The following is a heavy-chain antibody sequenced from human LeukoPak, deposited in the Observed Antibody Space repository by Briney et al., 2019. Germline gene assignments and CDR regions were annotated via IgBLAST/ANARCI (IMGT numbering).Heavy chain of an antibody. V-gene: IGHV1-69*01. Sequence: ASVKVSCKASGGTLSSYAISWVRQAPGQGLEWMGGIIPIFGTANYAQKFQGRVTITADESTSTAYMELSSLRSEDTAVYYCARVRGSDIVVVPAAPNAFDIWGQGTMVTVSS. CDR1: GGTLSSYA. CDR3: ARVRGSDIVVVPAAPNAFDI. D-gene: IGHD2-2*01. J-gene: IGHJ3*02. CDR2: IIPIFGTA.